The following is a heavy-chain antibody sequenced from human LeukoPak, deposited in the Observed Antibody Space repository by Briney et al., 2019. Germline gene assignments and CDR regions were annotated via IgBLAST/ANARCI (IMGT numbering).Heavy chain of an antibody. D-gene: IGHD3-10*02. J-gene: IGHJ6*03. CDR3: AELGITMIGGV. CDR2: ISSSGSTI. V-gene: IGHV3-48*03. Sequence: GGSLRLSCAASGFTFSSYEMNWVRQAPGKGLEGVSYISSSGSTIYYADSVKGRFTISRDNAKNSLYLQMNSLRAEDTAVYYCAELGITMIGGVWGKGTTVTIS. CDR1: GFTFSSYE.